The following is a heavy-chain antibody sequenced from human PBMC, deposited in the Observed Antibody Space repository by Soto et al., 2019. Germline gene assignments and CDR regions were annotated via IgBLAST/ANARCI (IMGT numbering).Heavy chain of an antibody. CDR3: AKDVMVRGVIITSYMDV. Sequence: GGSLRLSCAASGFTFSSYAMSWVRQAPGKGLEWVSAISGSGGSTYYADSVKGRFTISRDNSKNTLYLQMNSLRAEDTAVYYCAKDVMVRGVIITSYMDVWGKGTMVTVSS. D-gene: IGHD3-10*01. V-gene: IGHV3-23*01. J-gene: IGHJ6*03. CDR2: ISGSGGST. CDR1: GFTFSSYA.